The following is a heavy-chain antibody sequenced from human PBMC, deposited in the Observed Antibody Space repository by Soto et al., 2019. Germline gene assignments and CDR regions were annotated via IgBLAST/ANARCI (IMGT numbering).Heavy chain of an antibody. CDR3: TRHDTEDCRACSCSYYFDY. J-gene: IGHJ4*02. Sequence: EVQLVESGGGLVQPGGSLKLSCAASGFTFSGSAVHWVRQASGKGLEWVGRIRSKANSYATAYAASVRGRFTMSRDDSKTTAYLQMNSLKTEDTAVYYCTRHDTEDCRACSCSYYFDYWGRGTLVSVSS. V-gene: IGHV3-73*01. D-gene: IGHD2-15*01. CDR2: IRSKANSYAT. CDR1: GFTFSGSA.